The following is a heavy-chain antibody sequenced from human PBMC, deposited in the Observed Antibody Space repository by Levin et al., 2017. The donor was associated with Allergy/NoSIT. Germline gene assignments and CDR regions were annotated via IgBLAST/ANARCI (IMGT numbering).Heavy chain of an antibody. CDR1: GFTFSSYS. J-gene: IGHJ4*02. D-gene: IGHD4-17*01. CDR3: ARDGQGWDYDQYYFDY. CDR2: ISSSSSTI. Sequence: LSLTCAASGFTFSSYSMNWVRQAPGKGLEWVSYISSSSSTIYYADSVKGRFTISRDNAKNSLYLQMNSLRAEDTAVYYCARDGQGWDYDQYYFDYWGQGTLVTVSS. V-gene: IGHV3-48*01.